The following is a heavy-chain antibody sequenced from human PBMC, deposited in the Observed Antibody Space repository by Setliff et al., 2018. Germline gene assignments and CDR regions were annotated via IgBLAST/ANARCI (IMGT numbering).Heavy chain of an antibody. CDR2: ISSSGSLI. J-gene: IGHJ4*02. V-gene: IGHV3-11*01. CDR1: GFTFSDYY. D-gene: IGHD3-3*02. CDR3: ARGQCTTISCFLDH. Sequence: GGSLRLSCATSGFTFSDYYMSWIRQTPGKGLEWVAYISSSGSLIYYPDSVKGRFTISRDNAKKSVDLQMNSLRAEDTALYYCARGQCTTISCFLDHWGQGSMVTVSS.